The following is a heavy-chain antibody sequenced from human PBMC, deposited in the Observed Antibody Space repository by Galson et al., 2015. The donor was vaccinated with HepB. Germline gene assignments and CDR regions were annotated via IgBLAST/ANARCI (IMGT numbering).Heavy chain of an antibody. J-gene: IGHJ4*02. V-gene: IGHV3-23*01. D-gene: IGHD3-22*01. CDR1: GFTFSSYA. Sequence: SLRLSCAASGFTFSSYAMSWVRQAPGKGLEWVSAISGSGGSTYYADSVKGRFTISRDNSKNTLYLQMNSLRAEDTAVYYCAKDMVGGYFFDYWGQGTLVTVSS. CDR3: AKDMVGGYFFDY. CDR2: ISGSGGST.